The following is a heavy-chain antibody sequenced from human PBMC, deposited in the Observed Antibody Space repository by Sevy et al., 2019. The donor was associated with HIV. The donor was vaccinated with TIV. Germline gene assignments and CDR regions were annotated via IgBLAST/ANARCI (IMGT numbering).Heavy chain of an antibody. V-gene: IGHV3-21*01. D-gene: IGHD3-22*01. CDR1: GFTFSSYS. J-gene: IGHJ4*02. CDR2: ISSGSSYI. CDR3: ARDLYYYDSRGYLYYFDY. Sequence: GGSLRLSCAASGFTFSSYSMNWVRQAPGKGLEWVSSISSGSSYIYYADSVKGRFTISRDNAKNSLYLQMNSLRAEDTAVYYCARDLYYYDSRGYLYYFDYWGQGTLVTVSS.